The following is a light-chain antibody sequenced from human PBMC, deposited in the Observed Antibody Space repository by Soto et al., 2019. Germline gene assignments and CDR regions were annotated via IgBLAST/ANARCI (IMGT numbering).Light chain of an antibody. J-gene: IGKJ1*01. CDR1: QSLLQTKGYNY. V-gene: IGKV2-28*01. Sequence: DIVMTQSPLSLPVTPGEPASISCRSSQSLLQTKGYNYLDWYLQKPGQSPQLLIYLSSNSASGVPDRFSGSGSCTDFTLKISRREADDVGVYYCMQALQTPWTFGQGTKVEIK. CDR3: MQALQTPWT. CDR2: LSS.